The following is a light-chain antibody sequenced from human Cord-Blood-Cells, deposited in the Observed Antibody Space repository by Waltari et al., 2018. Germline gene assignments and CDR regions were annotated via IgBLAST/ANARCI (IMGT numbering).Light chain of an antibody. CDR2: CAS. J-gene: IGKJ3*01. Sequence: EIVLTQSPATLSLSPGERATLSCRASQSVSSYLAWYQQKPGQAPRLLIYCASNRATGIPARFSGSGSGTDFTLTISSLEPEDFAVYYCQQRSNWPPIFTFGPGTKVDIK. CDR1: QSVSSY. V-gene: IGKV3-11*01. CDR3: QQRSNWPPIFT.